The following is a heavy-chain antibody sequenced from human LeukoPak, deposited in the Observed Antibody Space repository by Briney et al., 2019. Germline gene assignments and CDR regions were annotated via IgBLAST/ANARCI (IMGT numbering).Heavy chain of an antibody. V-gene: IGHV1-2*02. Sequence: ASVKVSCKASGYTFTGYYMHWARQAPGQGLEWMGWINPNSGGTNYAQKFQGRVTMTRDTSISTAYMELSRLRSDDTAVYYCARNVAVAHYYYYGMDVWGQGTTVTVSS. CDR1: GYTFTGYY. D-gene: IGHD6-19*01. J-gene: IGHJ6*02. CDR2: INPNSGGT. CDR3: ARNVAVAHYYYYGMDV.